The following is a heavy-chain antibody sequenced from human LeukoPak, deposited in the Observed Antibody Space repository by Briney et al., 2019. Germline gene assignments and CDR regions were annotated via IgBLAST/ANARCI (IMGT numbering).Heavy chain of an antibody. D-gene: IGHD2-2*01. V-gene: IGHV1-2*02. J-gene: IGHJ5*02. CDR3: ASRVVPAAPLLP. CDR1: GYTFTGYY. CDR2: INPNSGGT. Sequence: ASVKVSCKASGYTFTGYYMHWVRQAPGQGLEWMGWINPNSGGTNYAQRFQGRVTMTRDTSISTAYMELSRLRSDDTAVYYCASRVVPAAPLLPWGQGTLVTASS.